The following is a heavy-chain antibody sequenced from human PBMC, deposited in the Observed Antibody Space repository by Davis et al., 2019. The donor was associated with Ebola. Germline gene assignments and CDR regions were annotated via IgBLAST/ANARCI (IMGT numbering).Heavy chain of an antibody. D-gene: IGHD5-12*01. J-gene: IGHJ6*02. Sequence: MPGGSLRLSCTVSGGSISTTSYYWSWIRPPPGKGLEWIGYIDYSGSTNYNPSLKSRVTISVDTSKNQSSLKLSSVTAADTAVDYCAGDGSGTGYYYYDGMDVWGQGTTVTVSS. CDR1: GGSISTTSYY. CDR2: IDYSGST. V-gene: IGHV4-61*01. CDR3: AGDGSGTGYYYYDGMDV.